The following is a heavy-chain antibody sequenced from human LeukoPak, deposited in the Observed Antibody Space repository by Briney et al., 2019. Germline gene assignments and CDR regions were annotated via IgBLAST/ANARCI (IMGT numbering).Heavy chain of an antibody. CDR1: GGSISSGGYY. D-gene: IGHD5-18*01. J-gene: IGHJ4*02. CDR2: IYYSGST. Sequence: SQTLSLTCTVSGGSISSGGYYWSWIRQHPGKGLEWIGYIYYSGSTYYNPSLKSRVTISVDTSKNQFSLKLSSVTAADTAVYYCARPPDTAMVPFFDYWGQGTLVTVSS. CDR3: ARPPDTAMVPFFDY. V-gene: IGHV4-31*03.